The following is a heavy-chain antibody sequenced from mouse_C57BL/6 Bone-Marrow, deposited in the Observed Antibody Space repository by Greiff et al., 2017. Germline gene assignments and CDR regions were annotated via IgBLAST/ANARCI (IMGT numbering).Heavy chain of an antibody. CDR1: GYAFSSYW. V-gene: IGHV1-80*01. Sequence: QVQLQQSGAELVKPGASVKISCKASGYAFSSYWMNWVKQRPGKGLEWIGQIYPGDGDTNYNGKFKGKATLTADKSSSTAYMQLSSLTSEDSAVYFCARHGSSPYWYFDVWGTGTTVTVSS. D-gene: IGHD1-1*01. CDR2: IYPGDGDT. J-gene: IGHJ1*03. CDR3: ARHGSSPYWYFDV.